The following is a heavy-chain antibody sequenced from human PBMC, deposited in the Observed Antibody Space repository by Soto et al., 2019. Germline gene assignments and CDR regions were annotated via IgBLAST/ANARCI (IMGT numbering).Heavy chain of an antibody. J-gene: IGHJ1*01. Sequence: GGSLRLSCAASGFTFSNAWMSWVRQAPGKGLEWVGRIKSKTDGGTTDYAAPVKGRFTISRDNAKNSLHLQMNSLSAEDTAFYYCVKDESINWYSGHFRHWGQGTLVTVSS. CDR1: GFTFSNAW. CDR3: VKDESINWYSGHFRH. D-gene: IGHD6-13*01. V-gene: IGHV3-15*01. CDR2: IKSKTDGGTT.